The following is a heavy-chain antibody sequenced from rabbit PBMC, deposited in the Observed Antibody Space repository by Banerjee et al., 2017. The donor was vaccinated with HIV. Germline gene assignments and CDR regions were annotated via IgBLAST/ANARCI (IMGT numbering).Heavy chain of an antibody. J-gene: IGHJ4*01. Sequence: QEQLEESGGDLVKPEGSLTLTCTASGFSFSSSYWICWVRQAPGKGLEWIGCIYTGSGHTYYASWAKGRFTISKTSSTTVTLQMTSLTAADTATYFCARGGYDANYFNLWGQGTLVTVS. D-gene: IGHD6-1*01. CDR3: ARGGYDANYFNL. CDR2: IYTGSGHT. V-gene: IGHV1S45*01. CDR1: GFSFSSSYW.